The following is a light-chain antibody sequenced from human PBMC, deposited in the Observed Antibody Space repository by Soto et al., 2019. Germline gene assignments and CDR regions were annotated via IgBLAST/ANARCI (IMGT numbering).Light chain of an antibody. CDR1: QSVSSNY. V-gene: IGKV3-20*01. CDR2: GAS. Sequence: EIVLTQSPGTLSLSPGERATLSCRASQSVSSNYLAWYQQKPGQAPRLLIYGASSRATGIPERFSGSGSGTDFTLTISRLEPDDFAVYYCQQYGSSYTFGPGTKVDIK. CDR3: QQYGSSYT. J-gene: IGKJ3*01.